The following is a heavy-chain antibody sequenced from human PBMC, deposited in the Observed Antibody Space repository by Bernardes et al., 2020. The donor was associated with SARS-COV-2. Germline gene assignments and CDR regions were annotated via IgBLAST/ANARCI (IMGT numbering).Heavy chain of an antibody. J-gene: IGHJ6*03. CDR3: ARNRRNYIYYYYYMDV. CDR2: INHSGST. D-gene: IGHD4-4*01. V-gene: IGHV4-34*01. CDR1: GGSFSGYY. Sequence: SETLSLTCAVYGGSFSGYYWSWIRQPPGKGLEWIGEINHSGSTNYNPSLKSRVTISVDTSKNQFSLKLSSVTAADTAVYYCARNRRNYIYYYYYMDVWGKGTTVTVSS.